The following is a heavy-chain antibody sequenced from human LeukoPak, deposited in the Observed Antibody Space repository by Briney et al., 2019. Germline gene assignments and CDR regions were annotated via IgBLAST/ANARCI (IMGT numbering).Heavy chain of an antibody. CDR1: GFTFSSYN. J-gene: IGHJ6*03. CDR3: ARDPYSGSYGADYYYYMDV. D-gene: IGHD1-26*01. V-gene: IGHV3-21*01. CDR2: ITSGSSHI. Sequence: GESLRLSYAASGFTFSSYNMNWVRQTPGQGLEWVSSITSGSSHIYYADSVKGRFTISRDNAKSSLYLQMNSLRAEDTAVYYCARDPYSGSYGADYYYYMDVWGKGTTVTISS.